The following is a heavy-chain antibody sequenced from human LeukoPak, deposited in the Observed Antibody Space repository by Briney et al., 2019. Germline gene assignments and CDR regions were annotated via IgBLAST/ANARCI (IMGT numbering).Heavy chain of an antibody. CDR1: GFTFSSYW. D-gene: IGHD6-13*01. CDR2: ISYDGSNK. J-gene: IGHJ4*02. Sequence: GGSLRLSCAASGFTFSSYWMHWVRQAPGKGLEWVAVISYDGSNKYYADSVKGRFTISRDNSKNTLYLQMNSLRAEDTAVYYCAKDHDPGIAAAGTGDWGQGTLVTVSS. V-gene: IGHV3-30*18. CDR3: AKDHDPGIAAAGTGD.